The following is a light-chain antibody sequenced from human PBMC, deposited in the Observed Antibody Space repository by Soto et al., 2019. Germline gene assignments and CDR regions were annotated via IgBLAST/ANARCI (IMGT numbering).Light chain of an antibody. CDR2: GAS. V-gene: IGKV3-15*01. CDR1: QSVRTN. J-gene: IGKJ2*01. CDR3: QQYNNWPPNT. Sequence: ETVVTQSPATLSMSPGERATLSCRTSQSVRTNLAWYQQKPGQAPRLLIYGASTRATGIPDRFSGSGSGTEFSLTIGSLQSEDFAMYYCQQYNNWPPNTFGQGTKLEIK.